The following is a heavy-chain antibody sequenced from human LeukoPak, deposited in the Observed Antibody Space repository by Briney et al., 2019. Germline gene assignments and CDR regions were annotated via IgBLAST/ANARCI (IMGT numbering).Heavy chain of an antibody. V-gene: IGHV3-11*01. CDR3: AKPYYYDSSGYYPDAFDI. CDR1: GFTFSDYY. J-gene: IGHJ3*02. D-gene: IGHD3-22*01. Sequence: GGSLRLSCAASGFTFSDYYMSWIRQAPGKGLEWVSYISSSGSTIYYADSVKGRFTISRDNAKNSLYLQMNSLRAEDTAVYYCAKPYYYDSSGYYPDAFDIWGQGTMVTVS. CDR2: ISSSGSTI.